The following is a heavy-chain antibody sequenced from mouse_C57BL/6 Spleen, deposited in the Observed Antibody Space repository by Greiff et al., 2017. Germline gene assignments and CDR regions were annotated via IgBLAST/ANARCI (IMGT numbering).Heavy chain of an antibody. CDR2: IYPGDGDT. Sequence: VKLMESGPELVKPGASVKISCKASGYAFSSSWMNWVKQRPGKGFEWIGRIYPGDGDTNYNGKFKGKATLTADKSSSTAYMQLSSLTSEDAAVXFCARVTVPYWYFDVWGTGTTVTVSS. CDR1: GYAFSSSW. CDR3: ARVTVPYWYFDV. D-gene: IGHD1-1*01. J-gene: IGHJ1*03. V-gene: IGHV1-82*01.